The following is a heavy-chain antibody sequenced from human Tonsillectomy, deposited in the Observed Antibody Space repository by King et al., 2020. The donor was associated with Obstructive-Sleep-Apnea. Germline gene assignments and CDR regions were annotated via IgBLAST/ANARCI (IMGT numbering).Heavy chain of an antibody. CDR3: ARDTGRYSSGWYTFEDY. CDR2: ISYDGSNK. V-gene: IGHV3-30*04. D-gene: IGHD6-19*01. J-gene: IGHJ4*02. Sequence: QLQLVQSGGGVVQPGRSLRLSCAASGFTFSSYAMHWVRQAPGKGLEWVAVISYDGSNKYYADSVKGRFTISRDKSKNTLYLQMNSLRAEDTAVYYCARDTGRYSSGWYTFEDYWGQGTLVTVSS. CDR1: GFTFSSYA.